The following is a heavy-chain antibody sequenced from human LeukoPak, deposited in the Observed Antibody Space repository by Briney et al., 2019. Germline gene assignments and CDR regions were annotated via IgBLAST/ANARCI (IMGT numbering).Heavy chain of an antibody. CDR1: GFTFSSYG. Sequence: GRSLRLSCAASGFTFSSYGMHWVRQAPGKGLEWVAVISYDGSNKYYADSVKGRFTISRDNSKNTLYLQMNSLRAEDTAVYYCAKGGYSAFTHSDYWGQGTLVTVSS. J-gene: IGHJ4*02. V-gene: IGHV3-30*18. CDR2: ISYDGSNK. D-gene: IGHD6-13*01. CDR3: AKGGYSAFTHSDY.